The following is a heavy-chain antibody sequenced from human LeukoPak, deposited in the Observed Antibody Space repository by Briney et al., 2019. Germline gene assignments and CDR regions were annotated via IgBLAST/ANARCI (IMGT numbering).Heavy chain of an antibody. Sequence: SVKVSCKASGGTFSSYAISRVRQAPGQGLEWMGRIIPTLGIANYAQKFQGRVTITADKSTSTAYMELSSLRSEDTAVYYCASTVRGLVIEFNWFDPWGQGTLVTVSS. J-gene: IGHJ5*02. CDR3: ASTVRGLVIEFNWFDP. D-gene: IGHD3/OR15-3a*01. CDR1: GGTFSSYA. V-gene: IGHV1-69*04. CDR2: IIPTLGIA.